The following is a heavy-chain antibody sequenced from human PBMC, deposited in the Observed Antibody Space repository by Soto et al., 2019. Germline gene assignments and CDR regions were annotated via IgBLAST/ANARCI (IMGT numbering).Heavy chain of an antibody. CDR2: IKEDGSQK. V-gene: IGHV3-7*05. Sequence: GGSLRLSCAASGFTFSSYSMTWVRQAPGKGLEWVANIKEDGSQKYYVDSVKGRFTISRDNAKNSLYLQINTLRAEDTAVYYCARVFSSSFRYFYHYFGMDVWGQGTTVTVSS. D-gene: IGHD6-6*01. CDR1: GFTFSSYS. CDR3: ARVFSSSFRYFYHYFGMDV. J-gene: IGHJ6*02.